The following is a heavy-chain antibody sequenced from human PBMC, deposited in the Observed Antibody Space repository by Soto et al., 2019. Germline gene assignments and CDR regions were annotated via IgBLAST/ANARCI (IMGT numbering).Heavy chain of an antibody. Sequence: SGPTLVNPTQTLTLTCTFSGFTLSTSGMCVSWIRQPPGKALEWLALIDWDDDKYYSTSLKTRLTISKDTSKNQVVLTMTNMDPVDTATYYCARTNCGSYLERGFDYWGQGTLVTVSS. V-gene: IGHV2-70*01. CDR3: ARTNCGSYLERGFDY. J-gene: IGHJ4*02. CDR1: GFTLSTSGMC. D-gene: IGHD1-26*01. CDR2: IDWDDDK.